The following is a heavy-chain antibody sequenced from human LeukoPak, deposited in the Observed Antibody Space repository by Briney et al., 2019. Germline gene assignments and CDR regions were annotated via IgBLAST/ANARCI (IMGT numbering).Heavy chain of an antibody. CDR2: MNPNSGNT. V-gene: IGHV1-8*01. CDR3: ARAGIAAAGTVYYYYMDV. J-gene: IGHJ6*03. D-gene: IGHD6-13*01. CDR1: GYTFTSYD. Sequence: ASVKVSCKASGYTFTSYDINWVRQAPGQGLEWMGWMNPNSGNTGYAQKFQGRVTMTRNTSISTAYMELSSLRSEDTAVYYCARAGIAAAGTVYYYYMDVWGKGTTVTVSS.